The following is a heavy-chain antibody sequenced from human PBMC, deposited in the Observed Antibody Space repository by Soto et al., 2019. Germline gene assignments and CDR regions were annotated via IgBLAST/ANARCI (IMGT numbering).Heavy chain of an antibody. J-gene: IGHJ5*02. CDR2: MNPGSGKT. D-gene: IGHD6-13*01. CDR3: ARMASAGTLNWFDP. Sequence: QVQLVQSRAEVKEPGASVRVSCKAAGYTFINFDISWVRQAAGQGLEWLGWMNPGSGKTGYASKFQGRVAMTRDASTGTSHLELRSLTSDDTAVYYCARMASAGTLNWFDPWGQGTLVTVSS. V-gene: IGHV1-8*02. CDR1: GYTFINFD.